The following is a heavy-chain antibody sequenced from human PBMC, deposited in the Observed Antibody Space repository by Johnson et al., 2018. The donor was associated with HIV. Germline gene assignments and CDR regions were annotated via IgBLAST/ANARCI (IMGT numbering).Heavy chain of an antibody. CDR3: VRDAFDFRDATGRFGGAGFDI. J-gene: IGHJ3*02. Sequence: VQLVESGGGLVQPGGSLKLSCAASGFFFSGSAMHWVRQAPGKGLEWVSVIYSGGSTYYADSVKGRFTISRDNSKNTLYLQMNSLRAEDTAVYYCVRDAFDFRDATGRFGGAGFDIWGQGTVVTVSS. CDR1: GFFFSGSA. D-gene: IGHD3-16*01. V-gene: IGHV3-66*01. CDR2: IYSGGST.